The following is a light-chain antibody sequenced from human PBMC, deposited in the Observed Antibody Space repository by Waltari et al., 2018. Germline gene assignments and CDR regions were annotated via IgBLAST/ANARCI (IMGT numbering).Light chain of an antibody. V-gene: IGKV3-15*01. CDR3: QQYNSRLPWT. CDR1: ESISTN. Sequence: ILLTQSPATLSVSPGERVTLSCRASESISTNLAWYQQRPGQAPRLLMSGVSDRATGVSDRFSGSGADPEFTSTINNLQPDDSGAYYCQQYNSRLPWTFGQGNKVEIK. CDR2: GVS. J-gene: IGKJ1*01.